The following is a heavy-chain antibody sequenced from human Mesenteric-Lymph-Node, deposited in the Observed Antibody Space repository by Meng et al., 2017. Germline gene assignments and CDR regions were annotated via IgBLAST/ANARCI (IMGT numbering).Heavy chain of an antibody. CDR1: GFTFSSYA. D-gene: IGHD6-13*01. CDR2: ISYDGSNK. CDR3: ARDQQQLAIAFDI. Sequence: GGSLRLSCAASGFTFSSYAMHWVRQAPGKGLEWVAVISYDGSNKYYADSVKGRFTISRDNSKNTLYLQMNSLRAEDTAVYYCARDQQQLAIAFDIWGQGTMVTV. V-gene: IGHV3-30*01. J-gene: IGHJ3*02.